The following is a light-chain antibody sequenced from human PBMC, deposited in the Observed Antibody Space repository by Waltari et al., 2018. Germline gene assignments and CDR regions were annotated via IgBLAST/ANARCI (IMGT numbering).Light chain of an antibody. J-gene: IGKJ1*01. Sequence: DIQMTQSPSTLSASVADSVTITCRASPSISSWLAWDQQKPGKAHKILISKASSLHSGVPSRFSGSGSETEFTLTIVSLQPDDFATYYCQQYSFLATFGQGTKVEMK. V-gene: IGKV1-5*03. CDR2: KAS. CDR1: PSISSW. CDR3: QQYSFLAT.